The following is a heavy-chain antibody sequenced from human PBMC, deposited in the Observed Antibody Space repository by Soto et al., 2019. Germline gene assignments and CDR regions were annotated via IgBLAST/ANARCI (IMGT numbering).Heavy chain of an antibody. D-gene: IGHD3-22*01. CDR2: IRSKANSYAT. CDR3: TRPYYYDSSGYYYSNWFDP. V-gene: IGHV3-73*01. CDR1: GVTFSGSA. J-gene: IGHJ5*02. Sequence: WGSLRLSCAASGVTFSGSAMHRVRQASGKGLEWVGHIRSKANSYATAYAASVKGRFTISRDDSKNTAYLQMNSLKTEDTAVYYCTRPYYYDSSGYYYSNWFDPWGQGTLVTVSS.